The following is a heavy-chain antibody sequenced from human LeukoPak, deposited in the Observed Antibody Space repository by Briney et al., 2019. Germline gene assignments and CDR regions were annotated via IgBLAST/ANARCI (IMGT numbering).Heavy chain of an antibody. CDR1: GYTFSGHY. D-gene: IGHD5-18*01. CDR3: TRSWIQLWTPDFDH. J-gene: IGHJ4*02. CDR2: INPNSGGT. Sequence: GASVKASCKASGYTFSGHYLHWVRQAPGQGLEWMGRINPNSGGTKYAQKFQNRVTMTSDTSVSTAYMELNGLRSDDTAIYYCTRSWIQLWTPDFDHWGQGTLVTVSS. V-gene: IGHV1-2*06.